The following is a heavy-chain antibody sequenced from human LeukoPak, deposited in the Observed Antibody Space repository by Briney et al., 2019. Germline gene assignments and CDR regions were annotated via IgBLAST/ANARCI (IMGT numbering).Heavy chain of an antibody. CDR1: GGSISSYY. CDR3: ARGHYDSSGYNEYFDY. V-gene: IGHV4-4*07. CDR2: IYTSGST. D-gene: IGHD3-22*01. Sequence: SETLSLTCTVSGGSISSYYWSWIRQPAGKGLEWIGRIYTSGSTNYNPSLKSRVTISVDTSKNQFSLKLSSVTAADTAVYYCARGHYDSSGYNEYFDYWGQGTPVTVSS. J-gene: IGHJ4*02.